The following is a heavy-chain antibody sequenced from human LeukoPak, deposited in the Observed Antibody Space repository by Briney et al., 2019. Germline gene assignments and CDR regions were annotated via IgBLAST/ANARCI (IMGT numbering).Heavy chain of an antibody. D-gene: IGHD3-3*01. CDR3: AKEGYDFWSGFTNWFDP. CDR2: IKQDGSDE. V-gene: IGHV3-7*01. Sequence: PGGSLRLSCEVSGFIFSTYWMTWVRQAPGKGLEWVATIKQDGSDEYYVDSVKGRFTISRDNAKNSLYLQMDGLRAEDTAVYHCAKEGYDFWSGFTNWFDPWGQGTLVTVSS. CDR1: GFIFSTYW. J-gene: IGHJ5*02.